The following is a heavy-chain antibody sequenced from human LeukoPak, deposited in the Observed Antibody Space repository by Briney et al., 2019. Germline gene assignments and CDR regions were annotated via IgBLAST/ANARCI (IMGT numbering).Heavy chain of an antibody. CDR2: ISGSGGST. D-gene: IGHD6-13*01. CDR1: GFTFSSYA. V-gene: IGHV3-23*01. CDR3: ARVGSSLPGGAPFDY. J-gene: IGHJ4*02. Sequence: PGGSLRLSCAASGFTFSSYAMSWVRQAPGKGLEWVSAISGSGGSTYYADSVKGRFTISRDNSKNTLYLQMNSLRAEDTAVYYCARVGSSLPGGAPFDYWGQGTLVTVSS.